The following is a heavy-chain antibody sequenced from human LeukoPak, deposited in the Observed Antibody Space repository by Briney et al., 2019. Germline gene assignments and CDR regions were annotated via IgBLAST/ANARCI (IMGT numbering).Heavy chain of an antibody. D-gene: IGHD6-19*01. CDR2: ISWNSGSI. CDR1: GITFTSYA. Sequence: PGGSLRLSCAASGITFTSYAMHWVRQAPGKGLEWVSGISWNSGSIGYADSVKGRFTIPRDNAKNSLYLQMNSLRAEDTALYYCAKDWEPWAVADLGYFDYWGQGTLVTVSS. V-gene: IGHV3-9*01. CDR3: AKDWEPWAVADLGYFDY. J-gene: IGHJ4*02.